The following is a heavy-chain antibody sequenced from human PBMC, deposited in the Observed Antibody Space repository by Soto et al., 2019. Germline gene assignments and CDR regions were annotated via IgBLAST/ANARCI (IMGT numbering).Heavy chain of an antibody. CDR2: ISWDGGST. CDR1: GFTFDDYT. V-gene: IGHV3-43*01. Sequence: GGSLRLSCAASGFTFDDYTMHWVRQAPGKGLEWVSLISWDGGSTYYADSVKGRFTISRDNSKNSLYLQMNSLRTEDTALYYCAKGGGSCCNYYYYGMDVWGQGTTVTVSS. J-gene: IGHJ6*02. CDR3: AKGGGSCCNYYYYGMDV. D-gene: IGHD2-15*01.